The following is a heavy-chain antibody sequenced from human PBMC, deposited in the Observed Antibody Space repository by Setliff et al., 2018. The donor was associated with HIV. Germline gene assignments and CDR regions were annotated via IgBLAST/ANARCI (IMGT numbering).Heavy chain of an antibody. V-gene: IGHV4-59*01. CDR1: GGSLNRYY. CDR3: ARRTSSHGPYWYFDL. D-gene: IGHD1-1*01. J-gene: IGHJ2*01. CDR2: IYYSGGD. Sequence: SETLSLTCSVSGGSLNRYYWSWIRQTPGKGLEWIGYIYYSGGDNYNTHPTRKNRVTILVDTSKKQFSLRLNSVTTAATAVYYCARRTSSHGPYWYFDLWGRGTLVTVSS.